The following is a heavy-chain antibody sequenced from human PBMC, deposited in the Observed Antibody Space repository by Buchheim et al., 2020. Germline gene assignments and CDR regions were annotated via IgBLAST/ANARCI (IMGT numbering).Heavy chain of an antibody. J-gene: IGHJ5*02. D-gene: IGHD2-15*01. V-gene: IGHV4-30-2*01. CDR2: IYHSGST. CDR3: ARALDCSGGSCYKGNWFDP. Sequence: QVQLQESGPGLVKPSQTLSLTCAVSGGSISSGGYSWSWIRQPPGKGLEWIGYIYHSGSTYYNPSLKSRVTISVDRSKNQFSLKLSSVTAADTAVYYCARALDCSGGSCYKGNWFDPWGQGTL. CDR1: GGSISSGGYS.